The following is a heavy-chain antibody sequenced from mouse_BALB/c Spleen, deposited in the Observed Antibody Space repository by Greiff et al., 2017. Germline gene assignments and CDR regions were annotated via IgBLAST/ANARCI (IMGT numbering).Heavy chain of an antibody. Sequence: VQLQQSGPELVRPGVSVKISCKGSSYTFTDYAMHWVKQSHAKSLEWIGVISTYYGNTNYNQKFKGKATMTVDKSSSTAYMELARLTSEDSAVYYCARDYGSSLAWFAYWGQGTLVTVSA. CDR3: ARDYGSSLAWFAY. J-gene: IGHJ3*01. V-gene: IGHV1-67*01. D-gene: IGHD1-1*01. CDR2: ISTYYGNT. CDR1: SYTFTDYA.